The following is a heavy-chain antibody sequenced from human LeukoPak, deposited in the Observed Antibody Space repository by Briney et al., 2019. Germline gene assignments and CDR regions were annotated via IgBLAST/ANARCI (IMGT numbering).Heavy chain of an antibody. CDR2: ISSSSSYI. J-gene: IGHJ4*02. CDR1: GFTFSSYS. D-gene: IGHD3-22*01. Sequence: GGSLRLSCAASGFTFSSYSMNWVRQAPGKGLEWVSSISSSSSYIYYADSVKGRFTISRDNAKDSLYLQMNSLRAEDTAVYYCARDLRYYDSRSDWGQGTLVTVSS. CDR3: ARDLRYYDSRSD. V-gene: IGHV3-21*01.